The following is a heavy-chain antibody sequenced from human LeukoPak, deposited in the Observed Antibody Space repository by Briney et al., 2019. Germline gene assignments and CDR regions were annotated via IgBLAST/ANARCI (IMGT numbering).Heavy chain of an antibody. CDR2: INPSGGNT. CDR3: ASGGWLQLAFDY. V-gene: IGHV1-46*01. D-gene: IGHD5-24*01. Sequence: ASVKVSCKASGYTFTSYYMHWVRQAPGQGLEWMGVINPSGGNTSYAQKFQGRVTMTRDTSTSTVYMELSSLRSEDTAVYYCASGGWLQLAFDYWGQGTLVTVSS. J-gene: IGHJ4*02. CDR1: GYTFTSYY.